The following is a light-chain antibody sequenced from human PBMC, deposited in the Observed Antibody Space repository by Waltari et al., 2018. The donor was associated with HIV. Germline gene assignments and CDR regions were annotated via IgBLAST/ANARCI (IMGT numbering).Light chain of an antibody. J-gene: IGLJ3*02. CDR3: GTWDSSLSAV. CDR2: DNN. V-gene: IGLV1-51*01. CDR1: SSNIGNNY. Sequence: QSVLTQPPSVSAAPGQRVTISCFGSSSNIGNNYVSWYQHLPGAAPKLLIYDNNNRPSGIPDRFSGSKSGTSATLVITGLQTGDEADYYCGTWDSSLSAVFGGGTKLTVL.